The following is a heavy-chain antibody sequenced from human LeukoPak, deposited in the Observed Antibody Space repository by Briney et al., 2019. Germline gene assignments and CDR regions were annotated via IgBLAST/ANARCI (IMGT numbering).Heavy chain of an antibody. D-gene: IGHD6-13*01. CDR2: IWYDGSNK. V-gene: IGHV3-33*01. CDR3: ARRLIVPAAADIFDY. Sequence: PGGSLRLSCAASGFTFSSYGMPWVRQAPGKGLERVAVIWYDGSNKYYADSVKGRFTISRDNSKNTLYLQMNSLRAEDTAVYYCARRLIVPAAADIFDYWGQGTLVTVSS. CDR1: GFTFSSYG. J-gene: IGHJ4*02.